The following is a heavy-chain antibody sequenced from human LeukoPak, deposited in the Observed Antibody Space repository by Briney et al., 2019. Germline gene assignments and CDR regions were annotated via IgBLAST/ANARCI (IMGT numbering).Heavy chain of an antibody. V-gene: IGHV3-30*03. J-gene: IGHJ4*02. CDR2: ISYEGGYK. D-gene: IGHD6-13*01. CDR1: GFTFNIYA. Sequence: GGSLRLSCAASGFTFNIYAMHWVRQVPDKGLEGVAVISYEGGYKYYADSVKGRFTISRDNSKNTVYMQMNSLRADDTAVYYCASDGSSWIYWGQGTLVTVSS. CDR3: ASDGSSWIY.